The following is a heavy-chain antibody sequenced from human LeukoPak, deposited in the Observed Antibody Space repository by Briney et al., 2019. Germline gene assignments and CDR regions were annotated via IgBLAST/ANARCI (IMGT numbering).Heavy chain of an antibody. CDR3: ARDGTYYYGSGSQGFDI. Sequence: PGGSLRLSCAASGFTFSSYGMHWVRQAPGKGLEWVAVIWYDGSNKYYADSVKGRFTISRDNSKNTLYLQMNSLRAEDTAVDYCARDGTYYYGSGSQGFDIWGQGTMVTVSS. CDR1: GFTFSSYG. V-gene: IGHV3-33*01. D-gene: IGHD3-10*01. J-gene: IGHJ3*02. CDR2: IWYDGSNK.